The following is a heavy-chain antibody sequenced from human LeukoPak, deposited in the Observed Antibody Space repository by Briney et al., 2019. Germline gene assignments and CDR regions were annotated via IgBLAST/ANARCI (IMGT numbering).Heavy chain of an antibody. CDR1: GGTFTSYA. CDR2: IIPIFGTA. V-gene: IGHV1-69*05. Sequence: VASVNVSCKASGGTFTSYAISWVRQAPGQGLEWMGGIIPIFGTANYAQKFQGRVTITTDESTSTAYRELSSLRSEDTAVYYCARDSGGGTGAFDSRGQGTMVTVSS. J-gene: IGHJ3*02. D-gene: IGHD3-16*01. CDR3: ARDSGGGTGAFDS.